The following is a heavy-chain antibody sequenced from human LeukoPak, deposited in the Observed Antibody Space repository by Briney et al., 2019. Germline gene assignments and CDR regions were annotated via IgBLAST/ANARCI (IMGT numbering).Heavy chain of an antibody. CDR1: GGSISSSSYY. J-gene: IGHJ3*02. CDR3: ARRHYDSSGYYYDAFDI. V-gene: IGHV4-39*01. CDR2: IYYSGST. Sequence: PSETLSLTCTVSGGSISSSSYYWGWIRQPPGKGLEWIGSIYYSGSTYYNPSLKSRVTISVDTSKNQFSLKLSSVTAADTAVYYSARRHYDSSGYYYDAFDIWGQGTMVTVSS. D-gene: IGHD3-22*01.